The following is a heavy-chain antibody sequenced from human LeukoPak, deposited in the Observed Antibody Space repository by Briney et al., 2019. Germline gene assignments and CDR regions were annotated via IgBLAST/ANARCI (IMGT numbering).Heavy chain of an antibody. CDR1: GGSISSADCY. CDR3: ARVYDSSGYLMYYFDY. Sequence: SETLSLTCTVSGGSISSADCYWSWIRQPPGKGLEWIGHIYYSGSTYYSPYLKSRVIISVDTSKNQFSLKLSSVTAADTAVYYYARVYDSSGYLMYYFDYWGQGTLVTVSS. D-gene: IGHD3-22*01. CDR2: IYYSGST. V-gene: IGHV4-30-4*01. J-gene: IGHJ4*02.